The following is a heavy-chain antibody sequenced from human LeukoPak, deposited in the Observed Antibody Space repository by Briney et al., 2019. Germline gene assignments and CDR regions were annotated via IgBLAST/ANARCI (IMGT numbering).Heavy chain of an antibody. J-gene: IGHJ4*02. Sequence: ASVKVSCKVSGYTLTGLSMHWVRQAPGKGLEWMGGFDPEDGETIYAQKFQGRVTMTEDTSTDTAYMELSSLRSEDTAVYYCATPKGAQYYDFDYWGQGTLVTVSS. CDR1: GYTLTGLS. V-gene: IGHV1-24*01. CDR2: FDPEDGET. D-gene: IGHD3-3*01. CDR3: ATPKGAQYYDFDY.